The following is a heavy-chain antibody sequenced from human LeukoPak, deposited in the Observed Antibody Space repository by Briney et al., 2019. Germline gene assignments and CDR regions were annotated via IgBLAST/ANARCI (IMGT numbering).Heavy chain of an antibody. D-gene: IGHD3-10*01. V-gene: IGHV1-2*02. J-gene: IGHJ5*02. CDR1: GYTFTSYD. Sequence: ASVKVSCKASGYTFTSYDINWVRQATGQGLEWMGWINPNSGGTNYAQKFQGRVTMTRDTSISTAYMELSRLRSDDTAVYYCARDGEPHITMVRGVIGTTGFDPWGQGTLVTVSS. CDR2: INPNSGGT. CDR3: ARDGEPHITMVRGVIGTTGFDP.